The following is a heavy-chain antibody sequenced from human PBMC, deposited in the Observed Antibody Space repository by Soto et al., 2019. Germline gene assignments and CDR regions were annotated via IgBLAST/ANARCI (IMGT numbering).Heavy chain of an antibody. V-gene: IGHV4-31*03. J-gene: IGHJ4*02. Sequence: SATLSLTCTVSGGSISSGGYYWSWIRQHPGKVLEWIGYIYYSGSTYHNPSLRSRVTISEDTSKNQFSLKLSSVTAADSAVYYCARASGKYCSSTTCYTPYYFDYWGQGTLVTVSS. CDR2: IYYSGST. D-gene: IGHD2-2*01. CDR1: GGSISSGGYY. CDR3: ARASGKYCSSTTCYTPYYFDY.